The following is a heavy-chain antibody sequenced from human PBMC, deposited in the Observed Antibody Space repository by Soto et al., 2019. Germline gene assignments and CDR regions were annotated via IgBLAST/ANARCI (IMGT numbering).Heavy chain of an antibody. CDR2: IKSKRDGGTI. Sequence: GGSLRLSCAASGFTFSNDWMTWVRQAPGKGLEWIGRIKSKRDGGTIDDAAPVRGRFTISRDDSTNTLYLQMNNLKTEDTAIYYCTRGAPSGTFYDYWGQGTLVTVSS. J-gene: IGHJ4*02. D-gene: IGHD6-13*01. CDR3: TRGAPSGTFYDY. CDR1: GFTFSNDW. V-gene: IGHV3-15*01.